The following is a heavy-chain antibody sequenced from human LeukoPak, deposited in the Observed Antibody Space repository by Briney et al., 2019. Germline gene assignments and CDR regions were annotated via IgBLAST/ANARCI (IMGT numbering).Heavy chain of an antibody. D-gene: IGHD3-16*02. CDR3: ARGANYDYVWGSYLGY. Sequence: GGSLRLSCAASGFTCSSYAMHWVRQAPGKGLGWVAVISNDGVNKYYADSVRGRFTISRDNSKNTVYLQMNSLRAEDTAVYYCARGANYDYVWGSYLGYWGQGTLVTVSS. J-gene: IGHJ4*02. CDR2: ISNDGVNK. V-gene: IGHV3-30*04. CDR1: GFTCSSYA.